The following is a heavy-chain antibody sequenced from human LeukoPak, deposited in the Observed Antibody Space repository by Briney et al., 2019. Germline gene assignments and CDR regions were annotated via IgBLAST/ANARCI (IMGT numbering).Heavy chain of an antibody. CDR1: GYTFTSYA. Sequence: ASVKVSCKASGYTFTSYAMHWVRQAPGQRLEWMGWINAGNGNTKYSQKFQGRFTISRDNAKNSLFLQMNSLRADDTAVYYCASLGNWGQGTLVTVSS. CDR2: INAGNGNT. D-gene: IGHD1-1*01. J-gene: IGHJ4*02. CDR3: ASLGN. V-gene: IGHV1-3*01.